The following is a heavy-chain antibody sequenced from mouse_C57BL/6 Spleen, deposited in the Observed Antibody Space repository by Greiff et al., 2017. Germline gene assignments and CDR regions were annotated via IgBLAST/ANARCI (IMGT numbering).Heavy chain of an antibody. V-gene: IGHV3-6*01. CDR2: ISYDGSN. CDR3: ARGGYDGYPWFAY. D-gene: IGHD2-3*01. CDR1: GYSITSGYY. J-gene: IGHJ3*01. Sequence: EVQLVESGPGLVKPSQSLSLTCSVTGYSITSGYYWNWIRQFPGNKLEWMGYISYDGSNNYNPSLKNRISITRDTSKNQFFLKLNSVTTEDTATYYCARGGYDGYPWFAYWGQGTLVTVSA.